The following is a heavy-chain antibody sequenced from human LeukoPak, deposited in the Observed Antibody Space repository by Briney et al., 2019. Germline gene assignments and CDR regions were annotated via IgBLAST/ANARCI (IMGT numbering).Heavy chain of an antibody. CDR1: GSTVSSHW. V-gene: IGHV3-74*01. CDR2: INEDGSSI. J-gene: IGHJ5*01. CDR3: IRSSGWPDS. D-gene: IGHD6-19*01. Sequence: GGSLRLSCAASGSTVSSHWMHWVRQVPGKGLVWVARINEDGSSIIYADSVKGRFAISSDIAENTIYLLMNSLRVEDTAIYYCIRSSGWPDSWGQGTLVTVSS.